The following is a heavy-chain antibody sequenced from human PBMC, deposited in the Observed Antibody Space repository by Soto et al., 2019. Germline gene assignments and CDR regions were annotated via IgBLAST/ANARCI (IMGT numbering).Heavy chain of an antibody. Sequence: ASVKVSCKASGYTFTSYDINWVRQATGQGLEWMGWMNPNSGNTGYAQKFQGRVTMTRNTSISTAYMELSSLRSEDTAVYYRARSFGVVTSYYYYYGMDVWGQGTTVTVSS. D-gene: IGHD3-3*01. CDR2: MNPNSGNT. CDR3: ARSFGVVTSYYYYYGMDV. V-gene: IGHV1-8*01. CDR1: GYTFTSYD. J-gene: IGHJ6*02.